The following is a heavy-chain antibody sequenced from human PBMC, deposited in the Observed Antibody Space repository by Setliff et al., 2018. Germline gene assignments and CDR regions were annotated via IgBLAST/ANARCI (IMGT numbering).Heavy chain of an antibody. Sequence: GGSLRLSCAASGFTFSNDPMNWVRQDPGKGLEWLSSIGNDGATTSYADSVKGRFTISRDNIKNSLFLQMNKLRAEATAAYYCVRDLNWGFDYWGLGTLVTVSS. CDR3: VRDLNWGFDY. D-gene: IGHD7-27*01. CDR2: IGNDGATT. J-gene: IGHJ4*02. V-gene: IGHV3-48*01. CDR1: GFTFSNDP.